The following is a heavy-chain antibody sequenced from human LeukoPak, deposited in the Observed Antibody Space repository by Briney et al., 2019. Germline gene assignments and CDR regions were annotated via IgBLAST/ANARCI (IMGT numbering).Heavy chain of an antibody. CDR1: GYSISSGYY. CDR2: IYHSGST. V-gene: IGHV4-38-2*01. D-gene: IGHD6-6*01. J-gene: IGHJ4*02. CDR3: ARASEYSSSPPDY. Sequence: PSETLSLTCAVSGYSISSGYYWGRIRQPPGKGLEWIGSIYHSGSTYYNPSLKSRVTISVDTSKNQFSLKLSSVTAADTAVYYCARASEYSSSPPDYWGQGTLVTVSS.